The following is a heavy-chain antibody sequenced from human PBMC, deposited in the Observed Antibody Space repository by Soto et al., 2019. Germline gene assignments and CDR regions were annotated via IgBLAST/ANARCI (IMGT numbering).Heavy chain of an antibody. CDR3: AVVVGLYCGGDCGAHYFDY. Sequence: QVQLVQSGAEVKKPGSSVKVSCKASGGTFSSDAISWVRQAPGQGLEWMGGIIPIFGTANYAQKFQGRVTITADESTSTAYMELSSLRSEDTAVYYCAVVVGLYCGGDCGAHYFDYWGQGTLVTVSS. J-gene: IGHJ4*02. V-gene: IGHV1-69*01. CDR1: GGTFSSDA. D-gene: IGHD2-21*02. CDR2: IIPIFGTA.